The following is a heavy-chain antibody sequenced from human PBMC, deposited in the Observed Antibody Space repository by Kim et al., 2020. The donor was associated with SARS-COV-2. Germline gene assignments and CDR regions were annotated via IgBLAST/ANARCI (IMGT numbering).Heavy chain of an antibody. Sequence: SETLSLTCSVSGGSISSYYWSWIRQPAGKGLEWIGLIYTSGSTNYNPSLKSRVTMSVDTSKNQFSLKLSSVTAADTAVYYCARDSRGLYYDFWSGYYQAAFDPWGQGTLVTVSS. CDR3: ARDSRGLYYDFWSGYYQAAFDP. CDR1: GGSISSYY. CDR2: IYTSGST. J-gene: IGHJ5*02. D-gene: IGHD3-3*01. V-gene: IGHV4-4*07.